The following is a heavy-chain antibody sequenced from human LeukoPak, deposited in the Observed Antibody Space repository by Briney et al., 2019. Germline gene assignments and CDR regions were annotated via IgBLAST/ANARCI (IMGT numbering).Heavy chain of an antibody. J-gene: IGHJ4*02. CDR3: ARVKPVAGTLPHLLDY. Sequence: SSETLSLACAVYGGSFSGYYWSWIRHPPGKGLEWIGEINHRGSTNYNPSLKRRVTILKDTSKNQFSLKLRSVTVADTAVYYCARVKPVAGTLPHLLDYWGQGTLVTVSS. V-gene: IGHV4-34*01. CDR1: GGSFSGYY. CDR2: INHRGST. D-gene: IGHD6-19*01.